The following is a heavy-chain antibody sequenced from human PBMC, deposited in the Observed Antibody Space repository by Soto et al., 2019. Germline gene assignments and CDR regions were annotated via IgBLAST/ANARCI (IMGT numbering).Heavy chain of an antibody. D-gene: IGHD1-26*01. Sequence: LQLQEPGPGVVKPSETLSLACSVSGGSIRSNDYFWGWVRQPPGTGLEWLASIYSNGGTYDRPSLKSRATMSIDTSKNQFSLTVRSVTAEDTAVYYCASFLVGATARNDFDSWGQGTLVTISS. CDR1: GGSIRSNDYF. CDR2: IYSNGGT. V-gene: IGHV4-39*01. CDR3: ASFLVGATARNDFDS. J-gene: IGHJ4*02.